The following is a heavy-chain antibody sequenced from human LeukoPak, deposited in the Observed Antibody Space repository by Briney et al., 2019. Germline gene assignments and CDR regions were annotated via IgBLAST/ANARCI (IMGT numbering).Heavy chain of an antibody. Sequence: SETLSLTCTVSGGSIRSSSYFWGWIRQPPGKGLEWIGSIYYSGTSFYNPSLKSRVTISVDTSKNLISLNLSSVTAADTAVYYCARRGSSWAKDSYFDFWGQGTLVTVS. J-gene: IGHJ4*02. D-gene: IGHD6-13*01. CDR3: ARRGSSWAKDSYFDF. CDR2: IYYSGTS. CDR1: GGSIRSSSYF. V-gene: IGHV4-39*01.